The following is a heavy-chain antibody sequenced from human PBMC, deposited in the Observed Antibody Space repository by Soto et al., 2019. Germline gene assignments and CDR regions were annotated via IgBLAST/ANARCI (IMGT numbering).Heavy chain of an antibody. J-gene: IGHJ3*02. V-gene: IGHV4-39*01. D-gene: IGHD2-15*01. CDR2: IYYSGST. CDR3: ASPPGYCSGGSCDDAFDI. Sequence: SETLSLTCTVPGGSISSSSYYWGWIRQPPGKGLEWIGSIYYSGSTYYNPSLKSRVTISVDTSKNQFSLKLSSVTAADTAVFYCASPPGYCSGGSCDDAFDIWGQGTMVTVSS. CDR1: GGSISSSSYY.